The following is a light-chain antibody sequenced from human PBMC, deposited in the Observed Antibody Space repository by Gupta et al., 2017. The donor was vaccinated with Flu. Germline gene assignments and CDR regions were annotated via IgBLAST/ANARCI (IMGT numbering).Light chain of an antibody. J-gene: IGKJ4*01. CDR3: QQAASFPLT. Sequence: GDTVTSTCRASQGIGGSLAWFQQKPGKAPNPLIYAASSLEFGVPSRFSGSGSGTDFTLTISSLQPEDFATYYCQQAASFPLTFGGGTKVEIQ. CDR1: QGIGGS. CDR2: AAS. V-gene: IGKV1-12*01.